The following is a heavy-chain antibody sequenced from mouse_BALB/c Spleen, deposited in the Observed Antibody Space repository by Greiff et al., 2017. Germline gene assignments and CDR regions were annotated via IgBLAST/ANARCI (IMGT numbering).Heavy chain of an antibody. CDR2: INPSSGYT. J-gene: IGHJ4*01. D-gene: IGHD1-1*01. V-gene: IGHV1-4*01. CDR1: GYTFTSYT. CDR3: ARCTTVVAPLDY. Sequence: QVQLKESGAELARPGASVKMSCKASGYTFTSYTMHWVKQRPGQGLEWIGYINPSSGYTNYNQKFKDKATLTADKSSSTAYMQLSSLTSEDSAVYYCARCTTVVAPLDYWGQGTSVTVSS.